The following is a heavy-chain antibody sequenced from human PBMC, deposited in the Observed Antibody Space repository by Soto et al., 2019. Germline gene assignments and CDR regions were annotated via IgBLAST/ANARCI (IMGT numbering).Heavy chain of an antibody. J-gene: IGHJ4*02. Sequence: QVQLQESGPGLVKPSETLSLTCTVSGGSISSYYWSWIRQPPGKGLEWIGYIYYSGSTNYNPSLKSRVTVSVDTAKNQFSLKLSSVTAADAAVYYWARILFDWFDYCGQGTLVTVSS. CDR2: IYYSGST. CDR3: ARILFDWFDY. CDR1: GGSISSYY. V-gene: IGHV4-59*12. D-gene: IGHD3-9*01.